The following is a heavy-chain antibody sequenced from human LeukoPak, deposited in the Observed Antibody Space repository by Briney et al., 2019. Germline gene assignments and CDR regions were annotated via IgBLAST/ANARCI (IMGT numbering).Heavy chain of an antibody. Sequence: GGSLRLSCAASGFTFDDYGMSWVRQAPGKGLEWVSGINWNGGSTGYADSVKGRFTISRDNAKNSLYLQMNSLGAEDTAVYYCARKVPNDSSGYYYRGQFDPWGQGTLVTVSS. J-gene: IGHJ5*02. V-gene: IGHV3-20*04. CDR1: GFTFDDYG. CDR2: INWNGGST. CDR3: ARKVPNDSSGYYYRGQFDP. D-gene: IGHD3-22*01.